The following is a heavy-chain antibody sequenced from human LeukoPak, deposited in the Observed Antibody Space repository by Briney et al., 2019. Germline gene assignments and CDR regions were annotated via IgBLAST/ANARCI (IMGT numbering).Heavy chain of an antibody. V-gene: IGHV4-61*02. D-gene: IGHD3-22*01. Sequence: PSETLSLTCTVSGGSISSGSYYWSWIRQPAGKGLEWIGRIYTSGSTNYNPSLKSRVTISVDTSKNQFSLKLSSVTAADTAVYYCARGRYDSSGYYYHYWGQGTLVTVSS. J-gene: IGHJ4*02. CDR1: GGSISSGSYY. CDR3: ARGRYDSSGYYYHY. CDR2: IYTSGST.